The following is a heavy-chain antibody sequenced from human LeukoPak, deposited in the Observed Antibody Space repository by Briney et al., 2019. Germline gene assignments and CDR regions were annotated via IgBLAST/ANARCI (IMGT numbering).Heavy chain of an antibody. CDR3: ARAVPRKTIAGTARVDY. CDR1: GFTFSSYS. J-gene: IGHJ4*02. CDR2: INWNGGST. V-gene: IGHV3-20*04. D-gene: IGHD1-7*01. Sequence: GGSLRLSCAASGFTFSSYSMNWVRQAPGKGLEWVSGINWNGGSTGYADSVKGRFTISRDNAKNSLYLQMNSLRAEDTALYYCARAVPRKTIAGTARVDYWGQGTLVTVSS.